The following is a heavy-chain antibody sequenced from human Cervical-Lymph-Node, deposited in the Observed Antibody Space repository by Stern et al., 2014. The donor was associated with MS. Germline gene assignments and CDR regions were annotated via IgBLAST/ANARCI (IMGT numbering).Heavy chain of an antibody. CDR1: GFTFDDCA. V-gene: IGHV3-9*01. CDR2: ISWNSNNI. D-gene: IGHD3-16*02. Sequence: VQLGQSVGGSVQPGRSLRLSCAASGFTFDDCAMHWVRPAPGKGLECVSGISWNSNNIGYADSVRGRFTISRDNAKNSLYLQMNGLRPEDTALYYCAKDISERHYYFDSWGEGTLVTVSS. J-gene: IGHJ4*02. CDR3: AKDISERHYYFDS.